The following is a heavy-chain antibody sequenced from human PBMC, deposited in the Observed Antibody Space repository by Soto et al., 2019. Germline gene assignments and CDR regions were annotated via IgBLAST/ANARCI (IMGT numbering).Heavy chain of an antibody. CDR1: GFTFNLYT. CDR3: AKDKRPDGAWDIDY. CDR2: ILGGDGER. Sequence: VHLLESGGDLVQPGGSLRLSCAASGFTFNLYTMSWVRQAPGKGLEWVSSILGGDGERYYADSVKGRFTISRDKSKNTLYLQMNSLKIEDTAVYYCAKDKRPDGAWDIDYWGQGTLVTVSS. D-gene: IGHD1-1*01. V-gene: IGHV3-23*01. J-gene: IGHJ4*02.